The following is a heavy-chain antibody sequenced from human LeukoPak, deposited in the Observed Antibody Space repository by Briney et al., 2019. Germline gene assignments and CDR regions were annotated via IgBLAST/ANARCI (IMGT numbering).Heavy chain of an antibody. D-gene: IGHD2-21*02. Sequence: SVKVSCKDSGGTFSSYAISWVRQAPGQGLEWMGGIIPIFGTANYAQKFQGRVTITADKSTSTAYMELSSLRSEDTAVYYCASWLVFDCGGDCYSYYFDYWSQGTLVTVSS. V-gene: IGHV1-69*06. CDR1: GGTFSSYA. CDR2: IIPIFGTA. J-gene: IGHJ4*02. CDR3: ASWLVFDCGGDCYSYYFDY.